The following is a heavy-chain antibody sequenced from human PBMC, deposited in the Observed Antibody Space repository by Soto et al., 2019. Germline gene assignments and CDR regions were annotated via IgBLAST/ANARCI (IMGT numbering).Heavy chain of an antibody. Sequence: SETLSLTCSVSGGSISSGYYYWSWIRQPPGKGLEWIGYISNSGSTGYNPSLKTRLSMSVDRSKNQFTLRLTSVTAADTAVYFCATESGSTYGYFDYWGQGTQVTVSS. CDR3: ATESGSTYGYFDY. D-gene: IGHD5-18*01. CDR2: ISNSGST. J-gene: IGHJ4*02. V-gene: IGHV4-30-4*01. CDR1: GGSISSGYYY.